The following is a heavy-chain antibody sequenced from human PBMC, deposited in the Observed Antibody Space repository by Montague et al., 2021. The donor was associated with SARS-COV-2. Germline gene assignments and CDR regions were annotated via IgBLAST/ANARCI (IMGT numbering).Heavy chain of an antibody. V-gene: IGHV3-23*01. CDR2: ISISDGNT. J-gene: IGHJ3*02. CDR1: GFTFSNFA. D-gene: IGHD6-13*01. Sequence: SLRLSCAASGFTFSNFAMQWIRRAPGKGLEWVSTISISDGNTYYADSVKGRFTISRDKSKNTLYLQMNSLRAEDTAVYYCAKDRQLVGDDAFDIWGQGTMVTVSS. CDR3: AKDRQLVGDDAFDI.